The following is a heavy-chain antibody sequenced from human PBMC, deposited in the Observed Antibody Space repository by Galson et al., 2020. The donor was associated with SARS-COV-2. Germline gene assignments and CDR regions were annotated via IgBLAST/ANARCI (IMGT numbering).Heavy chain of an antibody. CDR3: ARGYIYSSSWYRGPLGDY. Sequence: GESLKISCAASGFTFSSYDMHWVRQATGKGLEWVSAIGTAGDTYYPGSVKGRFTISRENAKNSLYLQMNSLRAGDTAVYYCARGYIYSSSWYRGPLGDYWGQGTLVTVSS. V-gene: IGHV3-13*01. J-gene: IGHJ4*02. D-gene: IGHD6-13*01. CDR2: IGTAGDT. CDR1: GFTFSSYD.